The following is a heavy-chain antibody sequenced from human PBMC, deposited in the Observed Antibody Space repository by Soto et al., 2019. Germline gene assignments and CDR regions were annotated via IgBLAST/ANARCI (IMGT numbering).Heavy chain of an antibody. J-gene: IGHJ4*02. CDR1: GFTFSSHA. V-gene: IGHV3-48*01. Sequence: GGSLRLSCAASGFTFSSHAMNWVRQAPGKGLEWVSYISNSGGSIYYADSVKGRFTISRDSAKSSLYLQMNSLRAEDTAVYYCVRDRYNSGCHGHWGQGTLVAVSS. CDR3: VRDRYNSGCHGH. D-gene: IGHD6-19*01. CDR2: ISNSGGSI.